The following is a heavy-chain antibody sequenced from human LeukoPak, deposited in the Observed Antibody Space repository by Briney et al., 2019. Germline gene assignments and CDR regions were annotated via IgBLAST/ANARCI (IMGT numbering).Heavy chain of an antibody. V-gene: IGHV3-7*04. CDR2: IKQDGSKK. D-gene: IGHD5-24*01. J-gene: IGHJ4*02. Sequence: GGSLRLSCAASGFPFNAHWMTWVRQAPGKGLEWVANIKQDGSKKSYVDSVKGRFTISRDNAKNSLYLQMNSLRAEDTAIYYCTRVGYIDEGIDYWGQGTLVTVSS. CDR3: TRVGYIDEGIDY. CDR1: GFPFNAHW.